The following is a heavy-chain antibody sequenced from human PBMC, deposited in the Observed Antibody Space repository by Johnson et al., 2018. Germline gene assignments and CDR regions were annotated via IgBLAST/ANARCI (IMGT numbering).Heavy chain of an antibody. CDR1: GFTFSDYY. V-gene: IGHV3-11*06. Sequence: QVQLVESGGGLVKPGGSLRLSCAASGFTFSDYYMSWIRQAPGKGLEWVSSISSSSSYIYYADSVKGRFTIPRDNAKNSLYLQMNSLRAGDTAVYYCARGPPPDSVSSGYYYYYYMDVWGKGTTVTVSS. J-gene: IGHJ6*03. D-gene: IGHD3-22*01. CDR2: ISSSSSYI. CDR3: ARGPPPDSVSSGYYYYYYMDV.